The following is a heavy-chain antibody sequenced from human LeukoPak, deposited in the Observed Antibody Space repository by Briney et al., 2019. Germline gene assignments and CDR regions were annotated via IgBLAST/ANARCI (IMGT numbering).Heavy chain of an antibody. Sequence: GGSLRLSCAASGFTFSSYAMRWVRQAPGKGLEWEAFVHYDGSNNYYTDSVKGRFTISRDNSKNTLCLQMNTLRADDTAVYYCAKDHGSSDWNYFDYWGQGTLVTVSS. D-gene: IGHD6-25*01. CDR1: GFTFSSYA. CDR3: AKDHGSSDWNYFDY. V-gene: IGHV3-30*02. CDR2: VHYDGSNN. J-gene: IGHJ4*02.